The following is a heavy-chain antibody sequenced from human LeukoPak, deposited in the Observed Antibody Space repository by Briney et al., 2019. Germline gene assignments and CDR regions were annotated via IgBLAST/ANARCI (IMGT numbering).Heavy chain of an antibody. CDR2: MGKDGSWI. CDR1: GFSLSGYW. J-gene: IGHJ4*02. CDR3: ARDLDFYATDY. D-gene: IGHD2/OR15-2a*01. V-gene: IGHV3-7*01. Sequence: GGSLRLSCTASGFSLSGYWMSWVRQAPGQGLEWVANMGKDGSWIHYADSVKGRFTISRDNAKNSLSLQMNSLRADDTAIYYCARDLDFYATDYWGQGTLVTVSS.